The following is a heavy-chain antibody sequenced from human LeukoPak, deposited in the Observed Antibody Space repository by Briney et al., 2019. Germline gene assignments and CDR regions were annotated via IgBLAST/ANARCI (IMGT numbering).Heavy chain of an antibody. V-gene: IGHV4-39*07. D-gene: IGHD6-6*01. CDR1: VGSFSSSPYY. CDR3: ARSPVAALWWFDP. J-gene: IGHJ5*02. CDR2: IDYSGSS. Sequence: SVTLSITCTVAVGSFSSSPYYLAWLRHPPTNCLGWIGSIDYSGSSYYSPSLKSRVTISVDTSKNQFSLKLSSVTAADTAVYYCARSPVAALWWFDPWGQGTLVTVSS.